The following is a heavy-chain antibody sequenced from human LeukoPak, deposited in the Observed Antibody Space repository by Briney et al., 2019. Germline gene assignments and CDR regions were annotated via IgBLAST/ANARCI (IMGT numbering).Heavy chain of an antibody. CDR2: IYYSGST. D-gene: IGHD3-22*01. V-gene: IGHV4-38-2*02. CDR3: ARDGDDSSPHAFDI. Sequence: SETLSLTCTVSGYSINSGYYWVWIRPPPGKGLEWIGSIYYSGSTYYNPSLKSRVTISVDTSKSQFSLKLSSVTAADTAVYYCARDGDDSSPHAFDIWGQGTMVTVSS. CDR1: GYSINSGYY. J-gene: IGHJ3*02.